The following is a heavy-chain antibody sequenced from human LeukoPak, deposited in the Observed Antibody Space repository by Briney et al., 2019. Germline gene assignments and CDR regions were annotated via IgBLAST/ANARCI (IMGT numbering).Heavy chain of an antibody. CDR1: GGSFSDYY. CDR3: ATYSTGFDI. D-gene: IGHD6-19*01. Sequence: PSETVSHIRAVYGGSFSDYYVTWIRQPPGKGLEWIGEINHRGGTHYNPSLKSRVTISVDTSKKQFSLKLSSVTAADTAVYYCATYSTGFDIWGQGTVVTVS. CDR2: INHRGGT. J-gene: IGHJ3*02. V-gene: IGHV4-34*01.